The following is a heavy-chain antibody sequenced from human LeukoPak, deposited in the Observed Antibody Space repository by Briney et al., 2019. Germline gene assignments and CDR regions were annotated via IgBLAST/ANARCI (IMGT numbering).Heavy chain of an antibody. Sequence: GGSLRLSCAASGFTFSSYAMHWARQAPGKGLEWVAVISYDGSNKYYADSVKGRFTISRDNSKNTLYLQMNSLRAEDTAVYYCARGAKGYYDYGPTLYYFDYWGQGTLVTVSS. J-gene: IGHJ4*02. V-gene: IGHV3-30-3*01. CDR1: GFTFSSYA. D-gene: IGHD3-22*01. CDR3: ARGAKGYYDYGPTLYYFDY. CDR2: ISYDGSNK.